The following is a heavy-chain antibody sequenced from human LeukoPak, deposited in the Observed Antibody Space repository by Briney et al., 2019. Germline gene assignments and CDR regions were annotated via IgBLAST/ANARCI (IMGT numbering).Heavy chain of an antibody. CDR2: IYTSGST. CDR1: GGSISSYY. D-gene: IGHD3-9*01. J-gene: IGHJ4*02. V-gene: IGHV4-4*07. CDR3: ARGGILPGYIDY. Sequence: SETLSLTCTVSGGSISSYYWSWIRQPAGKGLEWIGRIYTSGSTDYNPSLKSRVTMSVDTSKNQFSLKLSSVTAADTAVYYCARGGILPGYIDYWGQGTLVTASS.